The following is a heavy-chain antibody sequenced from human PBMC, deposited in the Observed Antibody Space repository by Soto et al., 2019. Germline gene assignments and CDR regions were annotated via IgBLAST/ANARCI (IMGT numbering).Heavy chain of an antibody. CDR2: ISGSGLNA. CDR3: GRDHNGDYIWAFAFDN. J-gene: IGHJ3*02. V-gene: IGHV3-23*01. CDR1: EVNSRYYA. Sequence: PGGLMRLRYGAGEVNSRYYAITWVRKDPGKGLEWVSPISGSGLNANYGDSVKGRFTVSRDNSKSTLYLEMSGLRVEEPAVYYCGRDHNGDYIWAFAFDNWGQGTMDTVSS. D-gene: IGHD4-17*01.